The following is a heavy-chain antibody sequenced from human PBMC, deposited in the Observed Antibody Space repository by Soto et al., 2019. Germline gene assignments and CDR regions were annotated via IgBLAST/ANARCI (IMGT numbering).Heavy chain of an antibody. Sequence: PSETLSLTCAVSGGSISRSNWWSWVRQPPGKGLEWLGEIYHSGSTTYNPSLQSRVSISVDKSKNQFSLKLSSVTAADTAVYYRARGAMVRGVISAVNYCCYGRGVWGQGTRVTVCS. CDR3: ARGAMVRGVISAVNYCCYGRGV. CDR1: GGSISRSNW. CDR2: IYHSGST. V-gene: IGHV4-4*02. D-gene: IGHD3-10*01. J-gene: IGHJ6*02.